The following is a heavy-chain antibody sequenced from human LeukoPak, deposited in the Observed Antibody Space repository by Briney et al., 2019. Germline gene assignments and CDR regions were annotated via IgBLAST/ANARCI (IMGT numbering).Heavy chain of an antibody. V-gene: IGHV1-18*01. CDR3: ARDPPILLYSSGWYKDYYYGMDV. J-gene: IGHJ6*02. D-gene: IGHD6-19*01. CDR2: ISAYNGNT. Sequence: ASVKVSCEASGYTFTSYGISWVRQAPGQGLEWMGWISAYNGNTNYAQKLQGRVTMTTDTSTSTAYMELRSLRSDDTAVYYCARDPPILLYSSGWYKDYYYGMDVWGQGTTVTVSS. CDR1: GYTFTSYG.